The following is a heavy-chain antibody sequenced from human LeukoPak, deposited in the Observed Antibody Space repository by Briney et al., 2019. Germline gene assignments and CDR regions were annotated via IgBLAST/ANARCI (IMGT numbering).Heavy chain of an antibody. CDR1: GITVSRNY. CDR3: ARVPPALSGWEIYFDY. V-gene: IGHV3-53*01. J-gene: IGHJ4*02. CDR2: IYSGGTT. D-gene: IGHD6-19*01. Sequence: GGSLRLSCAATGITVSRNYMNWVRQAPGKGLEWVSIIYSGGTTYYADSVKGRFTISRDDSKNTVYLQMNSLRAEDTAVYYCARVPPALSGWEIYFDYWGQGTLVTVSS.